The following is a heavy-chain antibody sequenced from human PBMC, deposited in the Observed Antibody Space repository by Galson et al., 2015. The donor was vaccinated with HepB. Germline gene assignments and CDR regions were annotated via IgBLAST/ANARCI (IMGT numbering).Heavy chain of an antibody. J-gene: IGHJ2*01. D-gene: IGHD3-10*01. V-gene: IGHV1-18*01. CDR1: GYTFTSYG. CDR2: ISPYNGNA. Sequence: QSGAEVKKPGESLKTSCKASGYTFTSYGITWVRQAPGQGLEWMGWISPYNGNANYAQKLQGSVTMTTAPSTSTAYMELRSLRSDDTAVYYCAREGSPGAWYFDLWGRGTLVTVSS. CDR3: AREGSPGAWYFDL.